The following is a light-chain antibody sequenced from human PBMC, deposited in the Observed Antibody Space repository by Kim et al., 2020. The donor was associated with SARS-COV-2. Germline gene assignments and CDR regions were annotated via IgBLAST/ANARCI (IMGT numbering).Light chain of an antibody. CDR2: SND. CDR1: ISNIGSNV. J-gene: IGLJ3*02. Sequence: GQRVTISGSGSISNIGSNVLNWYQQLPGTAPKLLMYSNDYRPSGVPDRFSGSKSGTSASLAISGLQSEDEADYYCAAWDDSLKGSVFGGGTQLTVL. CDR3: AAWDDSLKGSV. V-gene: IGLV1-44*01.